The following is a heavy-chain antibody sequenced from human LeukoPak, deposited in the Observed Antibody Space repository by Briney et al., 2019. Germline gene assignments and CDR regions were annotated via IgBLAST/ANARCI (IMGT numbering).Heavy chain of an antibody. CDR1: GGSFSGYY. J-gene: IGHJ4*02. CDR3: ASWYGIAVAGKGFDY. V-gene: IGHV4-34*01. D-gene: IGHD6-19*01. Sequence: KASETLSLTCAVYGGSFSGYYWSWIRQPSGKGLEWIGEINHSGSTNYNPSLKSRVTISVDTSKNQFSLKLSSATAADTAVYYCASWYGIAVAGKGFDYWGQGTLVTVSS. CDR2: INHSGST.